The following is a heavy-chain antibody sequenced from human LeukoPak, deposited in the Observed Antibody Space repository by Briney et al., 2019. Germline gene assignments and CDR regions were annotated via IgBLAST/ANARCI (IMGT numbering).Heavy chain of an antibody. CDR3: VYGSGSYYHDYYGMDV. V-gene: IGHV3-9*01. CDR1: GFTFDDYA. Sequence: GRSLRLSCAASGFTFDDYAMHWARQAPGKGLEWVSGISWNSGSIGYADSVKGRFTISRDNAKNSLYLQMNSLRAEDTALYYCVYGSGSYYHDYYGMDVWGQGTTVTVSS. D-gene: IGHD3-10*01. J-gene: IGHJ6*02. CDR2: ISWNSGSI.